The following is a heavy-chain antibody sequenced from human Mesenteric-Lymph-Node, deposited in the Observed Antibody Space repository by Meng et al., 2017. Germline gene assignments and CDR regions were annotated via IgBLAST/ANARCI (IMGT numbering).Heavy chain of an antibody. D-gene: IGHD3-22*01. CDR1: GFTFDDYG. CDR2: ITWNGGST. Sequence: GESLKISCAAPGFTFDDYGMSWVRQAPGKGLEWVAGITWNGGSTGYADSVKGRFTISRDNAKNSLYLQMNSLRAEDTALYYCARYPSYYCASSGYPRAFNIWGQGTMVTVSS. J-gene: IGHJ3*02. CDR3: ARYPSYYCASSGYPRAFNI. V-gene: IGHV3-20*04.